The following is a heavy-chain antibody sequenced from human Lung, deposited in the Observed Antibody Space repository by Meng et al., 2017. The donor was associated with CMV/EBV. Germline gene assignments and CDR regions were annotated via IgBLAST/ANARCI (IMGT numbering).Heavy chain of an antibody. D-gene: IGHD2-2*01. CDR2: VSHDGTNE. Sequence: SCAASTFTFSSFIIHWVRQAPGRGLEWVTVVSHDGTNEYYADSVNGQFTCSRDNSRRILYLQMNRMGVEDTAVYYCATDGSRSPYYSYGMDVWGQGTTVTVSS. J-gene: IGHJ6*02. V-gene: IGHV3-30*03. CDR1: TFTFSSFI. CDR3: ATDGSRSPYYSYGMDV.